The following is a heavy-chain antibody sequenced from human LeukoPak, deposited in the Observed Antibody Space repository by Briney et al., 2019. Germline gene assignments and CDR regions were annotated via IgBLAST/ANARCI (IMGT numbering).Heavy chain of an antibody. D-gene: IGHD3-22*01. CDR3: ATDSSGYYYVDY. CDR2: INPSGGST. J-gene: IGHJ4*02. CDR1: GYTFTSYY. V-gene: IGHV1-46*01. Sequence: GASVKVSCKASGYTFTSYYMHWVRQAPGQGLEWMGIINPSGGSTSYAQKFQGRDTMTRDTSTSTVYMELSSLRSEDTAVYYCATDSSGYYYVDYWGQGTLVIVSS.